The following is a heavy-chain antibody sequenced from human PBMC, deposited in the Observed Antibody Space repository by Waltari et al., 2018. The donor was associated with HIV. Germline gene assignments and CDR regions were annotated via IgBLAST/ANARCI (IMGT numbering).Heavy chain of an antibody. CDR2: IYSRGST. D-gene: IGHD6-6*01. J-gene: IGHJ6*02. Sequence: QVKLQESGPGLVKPSQPLSLTCPVSGGSTSSACYYRSWVRQPAGKGLQWMGRIYSRGSTNDNPSLKSRVTISAETSKNQFSLKLNSVTAADTAVYFCARDSSDYYYGLDVWGQGTTVTVSS. CDR3: ARDSSDYYYGLDV. V-gene: IGHV4-61*02. CDR1: GGSTSSACYY.